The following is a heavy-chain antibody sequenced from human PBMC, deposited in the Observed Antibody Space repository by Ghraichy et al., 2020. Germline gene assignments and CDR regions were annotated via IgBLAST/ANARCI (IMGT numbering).Heavy chain of an antibody. Sequence: GESLRLSCAASGFTFSSYAMSWVRQAPGKGLEWVSAISGSGGSTYYADSVKGRFTISRDNSKNTLYLQMNSLRAEDTAVYYCAKDLTVTTTPYYYYYGMDVWGQGTTVTVSS. J-gene: IGHJ6*02. D-gene: IGHD4-11*01. CDR3: AKDLTVTTTPYYYYYGMDV. V-gene: IGHV3-23*01. CDR2: ISGSGGST. CDR1: GFTFSSYA.